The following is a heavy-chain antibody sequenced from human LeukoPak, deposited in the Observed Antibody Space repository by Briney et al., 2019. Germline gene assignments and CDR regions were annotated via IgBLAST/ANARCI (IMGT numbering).Heavy chain of an antibody. Sequence: PGGSLRLSCAASGFTFTNYAMTWVRQPPGKGLECVSSISGSGGTTYYADSVKGRFTISRDTFNRTLYLQMNSLRADDTAVYYCAKSKGLYHYYAMDVWGQGTTVIVSS. CDR1: GFTFTNYA. V-gene: IGHV3-23*01. CDR3: AKSKGLYHYYAMDV. D-gene: IGHD3/OR15-3a*01. J-gene: IGHJ6*02. CDR2: ISGSGGTT.